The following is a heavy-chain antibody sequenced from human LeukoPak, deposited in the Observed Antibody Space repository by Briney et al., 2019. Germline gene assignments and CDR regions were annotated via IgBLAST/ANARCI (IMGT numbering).Heavy chain of an antibody. Sequence: SETLPLTCTVSGGSISSGGYYWSWIRQHPGKGLEWIGYIYYSGSTYYNPSLKSRVTMSADTSKNQLSLKLSSVTAADTAVYYCARPYYYDSRIDPWGQGILVTVSS. CDR1: GGSISSGGYY. J-gene: IGHJ5*02. CDR2: IYYSGST. V-gene: IGHV4-30-4*08. D-gene: IGHD3-22*01. CDR3: ARPYYYDSRIDP.